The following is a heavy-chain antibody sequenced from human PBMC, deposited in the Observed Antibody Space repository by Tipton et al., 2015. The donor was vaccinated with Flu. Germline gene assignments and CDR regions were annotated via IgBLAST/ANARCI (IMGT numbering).Heavy chain of an antibody. CDR3: ARDSAAHYGMDV. D-gene: IGHD6-13*01. Sequence: TLSLTCTVSGGSISSGGHYWGWIRQPPGKGLEWIGSIYYSGSAYYNPSLKSRVTMSIDTSKNQFSLKVTSVTAADTAVYYCARDSAAHYGMDVWGQGTTVTVSS. J-gene: IGHJ6*02. CDR2: IYYSGSA. V-gene: IGHV4-39*07. CDR1: GGSISSGGHY.